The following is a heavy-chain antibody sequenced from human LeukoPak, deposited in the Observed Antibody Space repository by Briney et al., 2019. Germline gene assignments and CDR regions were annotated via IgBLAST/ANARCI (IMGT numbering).Heavy chain of an antibody. CDR2: INPNSGGT. CDR1: GYTFTGYY. Sequence: ASVKVSCKASGYTFTGYYMHWVRQAPGQGLEWMGWINPNSGGTNYAQKLQGRVTMTTDTSTSTAYMELRSLRSDDTAVYYCAREEDAYCSSTSCRLYAFDIWGQGTMVTVSS. CDR3: AREEDAYCSSTSCRLYAFDI. V-gene: IGHV1-2*02. J-gene: IGHJ3*02. D-gene: IGHD2-2*01.